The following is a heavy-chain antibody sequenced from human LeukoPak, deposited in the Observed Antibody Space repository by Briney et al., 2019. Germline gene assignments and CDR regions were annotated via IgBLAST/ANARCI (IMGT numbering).Heavy chain of an antibody. J-gene: IGHJ4*02. CDR2: IYHSGST. D-gene: IGHD3-16*01. CDR1: GGSISSSNW. V-gene: IGHV4-4*02. Sequence: PSETLSLTCAVSGGSISSSNWWSWVRQPPGKGLEWIGEIYHSGSTNYNPSLKSRVTISVDTSKNQFSLKLSSVTAADTAVYYCARVHYYYVWGSLTPTNDFGYWGQGTLVTVAS. CDR3: ARVHYYYVWGSLTPTNDFGY.